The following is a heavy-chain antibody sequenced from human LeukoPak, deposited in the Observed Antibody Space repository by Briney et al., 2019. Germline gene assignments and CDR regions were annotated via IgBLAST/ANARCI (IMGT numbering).Heavy chain of an antibody. Sequence: GGSLRLSCAVSGLTFSNSAIHWVRQASGKGLEWVGRIRSKPNNYTTSYAESLKGRFTISRDDSKNTAYLQMNSLKIEDTAVYYCTTSSLPDYWGQGTLVTVSS. CDR1: GLTFSNSA. J-gene: IGHJ4*02. D-gene: IGHD2-2*01. CDR2: IRSKPNNYTT. CDR3: TTSSLPDY. V-gene: IGHV3-73*01.